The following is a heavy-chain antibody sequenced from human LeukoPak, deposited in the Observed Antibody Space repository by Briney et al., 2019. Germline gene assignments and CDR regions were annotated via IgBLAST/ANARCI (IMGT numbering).Heavy chain of an antibody. V-gene: IGHV1-18*01. J-gene: IGHJ6*02. CDR2: ISAYNGNT. CDR1: GYTFTSYG. CDR3: AGISGWDINYYYYYGMDV. Sequence: ASVKVSCKASGYTFTSYGISWVRQAPGQGLEWMGWISAYNGNTNYAQKLQGRVTMTTDTSTSTAYMELRSLRSDDTAVYYCAGISGWDINYYYYYGMDVWGQGTLVTVSS. D-gene: IGHD6-19*01.